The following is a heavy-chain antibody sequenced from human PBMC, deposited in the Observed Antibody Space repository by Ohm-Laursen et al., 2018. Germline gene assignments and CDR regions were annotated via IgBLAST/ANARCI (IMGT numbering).Heavy chain of an antibody. CDR3: ARTIGAAADH. D-gene: IGHD6-13*01. J-gene: IGHJ4*02. CDR1: GFTFSTYW. CDR2: INSDGSST. V-gene: IGHV3-74*01. Sequence: SLRLSCAASGFTFSTYWMHWVRQAPGKGLVWVARINSDGSSTVYAASVQGRITISRGNAKNTLYLQINSLRAEDTAVYYCARTIGAAADHWGQGTLVTVSS.